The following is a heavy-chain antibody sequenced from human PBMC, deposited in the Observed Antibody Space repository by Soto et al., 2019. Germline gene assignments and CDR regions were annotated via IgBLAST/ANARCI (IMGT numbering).Heavy chain of an antibody. V-gene: IGHV4-59*01. CDR2: IYYSGST. J-gene: IGHJ4*02. CDR3: ARVDVWGSYRFDY. D-gene: IGHD3-16*02. CDR1: GGSISSYY. Sequence: SETLSLTCTVSGGSISSYYWSWIRQPPGKGLEWIGYIYYSGSTNYNPSLKSRVTISVDTSKNQFSLKLSSVTAADTAVYYCARVDVWGSYRFDYGGQGTLVTVSS.